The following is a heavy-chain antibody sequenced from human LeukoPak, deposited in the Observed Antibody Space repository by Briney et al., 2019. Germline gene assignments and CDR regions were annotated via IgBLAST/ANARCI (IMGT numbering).Heavy chain of an antibody. CDR1: GFTFSSYW. D-gene: IGHD6-13*01. CDR3: ARENLAGYFDY. CDR2: IKQDGSEK. V-gene: IGHV3-7*01. J-gene: IGHJ4*02. Sequence: GGSLRLSCAASGFTFSSYWMSWVRQAPGKGLEWVANIKQDGSEKYYVDSVKGRFTISRDNSKNTLYLQMNSLRAEDPAVYYCARENLAGYFDYWGQGTLVTVSS.